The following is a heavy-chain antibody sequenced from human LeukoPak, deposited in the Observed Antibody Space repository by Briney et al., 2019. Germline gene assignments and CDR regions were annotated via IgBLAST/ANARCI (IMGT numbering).Heavy chain of an antibody. V-gene: IGHV3-7*01. CDR2: MKPDGSEK. CDR1: GFTFSNYW. CDR3: ARAFDP. J-gene: IGHJ5*02. Sequence: GGSLRLSCAASGFTFSNYWLSWVRQPPGKALEWVANMKPDGSEKYYVDSVKGRFTISRDNAKNSLYLQMNSLRAEDTAIYYCARAFDPWGQGTLVTVSS.